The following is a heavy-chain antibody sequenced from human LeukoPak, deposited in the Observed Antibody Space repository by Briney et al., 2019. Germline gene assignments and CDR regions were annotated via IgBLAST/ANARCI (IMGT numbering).Heavy chain of an antibody. CDR2: ISAYNGNT. J-gene: IGHJ4*02. D-gene: IGHD3-22*01. CDR3: ARDGNYYDSSGYNTGGY. V-gene: IGHV1-18*01. CDR1: GYTFTSYG. Sequence: VASVKVSCKASGYTFTSYGISWVRQAPGQGLEWMGWISAYNGNTNYAQKLQGRVTMTTDTSTSTAYMELRSLRSDDTAVYYCARDGNYYDSSGYNTGGYWGQGTLVTVSP.